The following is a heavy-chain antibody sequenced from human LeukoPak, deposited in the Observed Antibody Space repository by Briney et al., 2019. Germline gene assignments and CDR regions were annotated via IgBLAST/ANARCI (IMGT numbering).Heavy chain of an antibody. CDR1: GGSISSYY. J-gene: IGHJ4*02. CDR2: IYYSGST. Sequence: PSETLSLTCTVSGGSISSYYWSWIRQPPGKGLEWIGYIYYSGSTNYNPSLKSRVTISVDTSKNQFSLKLSSVTAADTAVYYCAKDRVMYYYDSSGYTSYWGQGTLVTVSS. V-gene: IGHV4-59*01. D-gene: IGHD3-22*01. CDR3: AKDRVMYYYDSSGYTSY.